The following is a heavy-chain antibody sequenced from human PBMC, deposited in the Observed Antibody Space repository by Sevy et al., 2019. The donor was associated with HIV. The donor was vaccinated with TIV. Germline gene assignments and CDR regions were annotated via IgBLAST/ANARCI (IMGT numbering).Heavy chain of an antibody. D-gene: IGHD6-13*01. Sequence: GGSLRLSCAASGFTFSSYSMNWVRQAPGKGLEWVSSISSSSSYIYYADSVKGRFTISRDNAKNSLYLQMNSLRAEDTAGYYGARDLGIAAAGTLDAFDIWGQGTMVTVSS. CDR3: ARDLGIAAAGTLDAFDI. CDR2: ISSSSSYI. V-gene: IGHV3-21*01. CDR1: GFTFSSYS. J-gene: IGHJ3*02.